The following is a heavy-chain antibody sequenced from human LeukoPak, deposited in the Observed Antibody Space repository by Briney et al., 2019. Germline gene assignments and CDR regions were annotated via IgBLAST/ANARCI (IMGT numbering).Heavy chain of an antibody. CDR1: GGSFSSYY. CDR2: IYYSGST. CDR3: ARVEEARYGSGSSYFDI. Sequence: SETLSLTCAVYGGSFSSYYWSWIRQPPGKGLEWIGYIYYSGSTNYNPSLKSRVTISVDTSKNQFSLKLSSVAAADTAVYYCARVEEARYGSGSSYFDIWGQGTMVTVSS. J-gene: IGHJ3*02. V-gene: IGHV4-59*13. D-gene: IGHD3-10*01.